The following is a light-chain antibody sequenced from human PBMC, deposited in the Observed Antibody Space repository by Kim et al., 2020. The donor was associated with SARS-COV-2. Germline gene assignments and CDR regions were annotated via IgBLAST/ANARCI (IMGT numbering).Light chain of an antibody. CDR1: SSNIGAGYD. J-gene: IGLJ1*01. Sequence: QSVLTQPPSVSGAPGQRVTISCTGSSSNIGAGYDVHWYQQLPGTAPKLLIYGNTNRPSGVPDRFSGSKSGTSASLAITGLQAEDEADYYCQSYDNSLSGYVFGAGTQVTVL. V-gene: IGLV1-40*01. CDR2: GNT. CDR3: QSYDNSLSGYV.